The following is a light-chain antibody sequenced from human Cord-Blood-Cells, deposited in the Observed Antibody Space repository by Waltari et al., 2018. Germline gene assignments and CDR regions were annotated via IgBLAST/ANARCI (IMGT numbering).Light chain of an antibody. CDR1: SSNIGSNY. V-gene: IGLV1-47*01. CDR2: RNN. CDR3: AAWDDSLSGVV. Sequence: QSVLTQSPSASGTPGQRVTISCSGSSSNIGSNYVYWYQQLPGTAPKLLFYRNNQRPSGVPDRVSDSRSGTAASLAIRVLRSEDEADYYCAAWDDSLSGVVFGGGTKLTVL. J-gene: IGLJ2*01.